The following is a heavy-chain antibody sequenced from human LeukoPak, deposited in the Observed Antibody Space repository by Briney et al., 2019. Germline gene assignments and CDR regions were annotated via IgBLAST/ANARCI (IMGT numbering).Heavy chain of an antibody. CDR2: IYSGGST. V-gene: IGHV3-66*01. Sequence: GGSLRLSCAASGFTVSSNYMSWVRQAPGKGLEWVSVIYSGGSTYYADSVKGRFTISRDNSKNTLYLQMNSLRAEDTAVYYCARGRRRDTMIVVVIQKWGHAFDIWGQGTMVTVSS. D-gene: IGHD3-22*01. J-gene: IGHJ3*02. CDR3: ARGRRRDTMIVVVIQKWGHAFDI. CDR1: GFTVSSNY.